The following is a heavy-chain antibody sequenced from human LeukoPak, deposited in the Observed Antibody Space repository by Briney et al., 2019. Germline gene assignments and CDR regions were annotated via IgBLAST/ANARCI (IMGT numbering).Heavy chain of an antibody. V-gene: IGHV1-18*01. Sequence: ASVKVSCKASGYTFTSYGISWVRQAPGQGLEWMGWISAYNGNTNYAQKLQGRVTMTTDTSTSTAYMELRSLRSDDTAVYYCARSRGTGYSSSWFDAFDIWGQGTMVTVSS. CDR2: ISAYNGNT. D-gene: IGHD6-13*01. CDR1: GYTFTSYG. CDR3: ARSRGTGYSSSWFDAFDI. J-gene: IGHJ3*02.